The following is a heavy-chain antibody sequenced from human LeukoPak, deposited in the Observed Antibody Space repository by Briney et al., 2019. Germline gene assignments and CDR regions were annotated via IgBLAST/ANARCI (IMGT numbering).Heavy chain of an antibody. J-gene: IGHJ6*02. D-gene: IGHD2-8*01. V-gene: IGHV3-30*18. CDR2: ISYDGSNK. CDR1: GFTFSSYG. CDR3: AKGGLTNPKMVRNGMDV. Sequence: GRSLRLSCAASGFTFSSYGMHWVRQAPGKGLEWVAVISYDGSNKYYADSVKGRFTISRDNSKNTLYLQMNSLRAEDTAVYYCAKGGLTNPKMVRNGMDVWGQGTTVTVSS.